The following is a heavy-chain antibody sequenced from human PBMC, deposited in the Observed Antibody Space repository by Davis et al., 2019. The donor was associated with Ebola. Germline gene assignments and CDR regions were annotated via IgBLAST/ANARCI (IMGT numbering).Heavy chain of an antibody. CDR2: ISSSSSTI. CDR1: GFTFSSYS. CDR3: AKEMSAAAGPGYFDL. D-gene: IGHD6-13*01. Sequence: PGGSLRLSCAASGFTFSSYSMNWVRQAPGKGLEWVSYISSSSSTIYYADSVKGRFTISRDNAKNSLYLQMNSLRAEDTAVYYCAKEMSAAAGPGYFDLWGRGTLVTVSS. V-gene: IGHV3-48*01. J-gene: IGHJ2*01.